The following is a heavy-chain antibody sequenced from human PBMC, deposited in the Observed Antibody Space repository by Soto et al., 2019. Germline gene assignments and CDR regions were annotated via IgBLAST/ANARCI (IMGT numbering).Heavy chain of an antibody. J-gene: IGHJ2*01. D-gene: IGHD3-10*01. CDR1: GYSFAGYW. CDR2: INPSDSQT. Sequence: GESLKISCKVSGYSFAGYWITWVRQNPGKGLDWMGRINPSDSQTYYSPSFRVHVTISVTKSMTTVFLQWSSLRASDTTMYYCAIQIYGFFSCYGYHRDLHSFPRRSSDL. CDR3: AIQIYGFFSCYGYHRDLHSFPRRSSDL. V-gene: IGHV5-10-1*01.